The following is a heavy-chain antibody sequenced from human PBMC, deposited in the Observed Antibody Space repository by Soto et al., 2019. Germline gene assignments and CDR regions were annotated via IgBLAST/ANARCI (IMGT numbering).Heavy chain of an antibody. Sequence: SGPTLVNPTQTLTLTCTFSGFSLSTSGVGVGWIRQPPGKALEWLALIYWDDDKRYSPSLKSRLTITKNTSKNQVVLTMTYMDPVDTATYYCAHRTREVRGVISWFDPWGQGTLVTVSS. CDR3: AHRTREVRGVISWFDP. CDR2: IYWDDDK. D-gene: IGHD3-10*01. J-gene: IGHJ5*02. CDR1: GFSLSTSGVG. V-gene: IGHV2-5*02.